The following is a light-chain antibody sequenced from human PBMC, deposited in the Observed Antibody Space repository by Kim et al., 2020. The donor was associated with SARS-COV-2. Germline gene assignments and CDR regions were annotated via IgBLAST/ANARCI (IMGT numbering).Light chain of an antibody. J-gene: IGKJ5*01. V-gene: IGKV3-20*01. Sequence: IVLTQSPGTLSLSPGDRATLSCRASQSISSNYLAWYQQKPGQAPRLLIYGASSRATGIPDKFSGSGSGTDFTLTISRLEPEDFAVYYCQQYGSSPVTFGQGTRLGIK. CDR2: GAS. CDR3: QQYGSSPVT. CDR1: QSISSNY.